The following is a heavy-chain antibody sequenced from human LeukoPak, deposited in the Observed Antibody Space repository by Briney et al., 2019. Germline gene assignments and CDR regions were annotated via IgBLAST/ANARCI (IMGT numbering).Heavy chain of an antibody. Sequence: ASVKVSCKASGYTFTSYDINWVRQAPGQGLEWMGGIIPIFGTANYAQKFQGRVTITADKSTSTAYMELSSLRSEDTAVYYCARDAQWLVRWSAFDIWGQGTMVTVSS. CDR1: GYTFTSYD. D-gene: IGHD6-19*01. CDR2: IIPIFGTA. J-gene: IGHJ3*02. CDR3: ARDAQWLVRWSAFDI. V-gene: IGHV1-69*06.